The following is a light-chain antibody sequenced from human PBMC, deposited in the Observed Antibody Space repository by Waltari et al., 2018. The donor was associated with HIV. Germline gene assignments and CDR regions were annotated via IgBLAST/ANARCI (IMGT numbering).Light chain of an antibody. CDR2: WAS. Sequence: DIVLTQSPDSPAVSLGGRAAINCNSSQSVLYSSNNKNYLACYQQRPGQAPKLFIYWASTRESGVPDRFSGSGSGTDFTHTSSSLQAEDAAVYCWQKYDSTPLTFGGGTKVEI. J-gene: IGKJ4*01. V-gene: IGKV4-1*01. CDR1: QSVLYSSNNKNY. CDR3: QKYDSTPLT.